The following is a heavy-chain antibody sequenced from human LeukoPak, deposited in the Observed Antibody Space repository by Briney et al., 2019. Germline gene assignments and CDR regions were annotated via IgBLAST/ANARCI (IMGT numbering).Heavy chain of an antibody. CDR3: ARDGGNWYGYRYGYSDY. CDR2: ISSSSSYI. V-gene: IGHV3-21*01. CDR1: GFTFSSYS. J-gene: IGHJ4*02. D-gene: IGHD5-18*01. Sequence: GGSLRLSCAASGFTFSSYSMNWVRQAPGKGLEWVSSISSSSSYIYYADSVKGRFTISRDNAKNSLYLQMNSLRAEDTAVYYCARDGGNWYGYRYGYSDYWGQGTLVTVSS.